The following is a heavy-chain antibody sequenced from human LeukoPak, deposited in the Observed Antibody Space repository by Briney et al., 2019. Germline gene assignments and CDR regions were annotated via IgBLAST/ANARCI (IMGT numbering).Heavy chain of an antibody. CDR1: GDSFTMFW. Sequence: GESLKISCKGSGDSFTMFWIGWVRQMPGKGLEWMGIIYPGDSDTRYGPSFQGQVTISADKSISTVYLQWSSLRASDTAIYYCARLMAEGTFDYWGQGTLVTVSS. D-gene: IGHD2-8*01. CDR3: ARLMAEGTFDY. J-gene: IGHJ4*02. V-gene: IGHV5-51*01. CDR2: IYPGDSDT.